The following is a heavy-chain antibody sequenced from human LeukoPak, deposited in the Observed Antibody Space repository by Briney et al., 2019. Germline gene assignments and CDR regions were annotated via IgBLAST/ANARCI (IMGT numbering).Heavy chain of an antibody. V-gene: IGHV4-59*01. CDR3: ARGFTMVRNGYPGKVAYYYYYMDV. Sequence: SETLSLTCTVSGVSISSYYWSWIRQPPGKGLEWIGYIYYSGSTNYNPSLKSRVTISVDTSKNQCSLKLSSVNAADTAVYYCARGFTMVRNGYPGKVAYYYYYMDVWGKGTTVTVSS. CDR2: IYYSGST. D-gene: IGHD3-10*01. J-gene: IGHJ6*03. CDR1: GVSISSYY.